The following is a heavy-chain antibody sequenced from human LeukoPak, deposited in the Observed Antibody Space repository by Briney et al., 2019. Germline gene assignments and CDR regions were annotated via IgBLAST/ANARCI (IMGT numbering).Heavy chain of an antibody. J-gene: IGHJ3*02. D-gene: IGHD3-10*01. V-gene: IGHV4-30-4*01. Sequence: PSETLSLTCTVSGGSISSGDYYWSWIRQPPGKGLEWIGYIYYSGSTYYNPSLKSRVTISVDTSKNQFSMKLSSVTAADTAVYYCARGFSGGSGSYWGDAFDIWGQGTMVTVSS. CDR1: GGSISSGDYY. CDR3: ARGFSGGSGSYWGDAFDI. CDR2: IYYSGST.